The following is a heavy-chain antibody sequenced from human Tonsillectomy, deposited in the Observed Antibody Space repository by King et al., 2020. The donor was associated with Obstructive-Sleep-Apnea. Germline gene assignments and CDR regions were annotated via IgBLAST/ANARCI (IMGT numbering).Heavy chain of an antibody. Sequence: VQLQESGPGLVKPSETLSLTCTVSGGSISSFYWSWIRQPPGKGLEWLGHLYHTGSTNYNPPLKSLVTISVDTSKKHVSLRLSSVTAADTAVYYCAKWHQYGGTRYYFDYGGQGPLVTASS. CDR1: GGSISSFY. V-gene: IGHV4-59*01. CDR2: LYHTGST. J-gene: IGHJ4*02. D-gene: IGHD2-8*01. CDR3: AKWHQYGGTRYYFDY.